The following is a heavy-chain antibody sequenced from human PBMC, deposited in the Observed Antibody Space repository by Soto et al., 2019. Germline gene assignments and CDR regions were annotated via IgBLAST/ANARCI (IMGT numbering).Heavy chain of an antibody. D-gene: IGHD1-26*01. CDR1: GYTFTSYG. J-gene: IGHJ6*02. CDR3: ARVGNDSPTLGGYYYYGMDV. CDR2: ISAYNGNT. V-gene: IGHV1-18*01. Sequence: ASVKVSCKASGYTFTSYGISWVRQAPGQGLEWMGWISAYNGNTNYAQKLQGRVTMTTDTSTSTAYMELRSLRPDDTAVYYCARVGNDSPTLGGYYYYGMDVWGQGTTVTVSS.